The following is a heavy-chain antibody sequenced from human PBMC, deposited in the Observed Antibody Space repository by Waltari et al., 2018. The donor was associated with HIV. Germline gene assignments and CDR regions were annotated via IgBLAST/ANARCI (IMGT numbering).Heavy chain of an antibody. D-gene: IGHD1-26*01. CDR1: GFTLSSYW. CDR3: AKGGANPIDF. V-gene: IGHV3-74*01. CDR2: INSDGSTT. J-gene: IGHJ4*02. Sequence: EVRLVESGGGLVQPGGSLRLSCAASGFTLSSYWMHWVRQAPGKGLVWVSRINSDGSTTSYADSVKGRFTISRDNAKNTPYLQMNSLRAEDTAVYYCAKGGANPIDFWGQGTLVTVSS.